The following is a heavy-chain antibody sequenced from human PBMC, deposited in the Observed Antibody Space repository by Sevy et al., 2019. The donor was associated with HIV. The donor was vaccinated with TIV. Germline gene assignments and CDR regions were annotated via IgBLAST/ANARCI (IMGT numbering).Heavy chain of an antibody. V-gene: IGHV3-74*01. Sequence: GGSLRLSCAASGFTFSSYWMHWVRQAPGKGLVWVSRINSDGSSTSYADSVKGRFTISRDNAKNTLYLQMNSLRAEDTAVYYCARVGVRGVKGAFGYWGQGTLVTVSS. CDR2: INSDGSST. CDR3: ARVGVRGVKGAFGY. CDR1: GFTFSSYW. D-gene: IGHD3-10*01. J-gene: IGHJ4*02.